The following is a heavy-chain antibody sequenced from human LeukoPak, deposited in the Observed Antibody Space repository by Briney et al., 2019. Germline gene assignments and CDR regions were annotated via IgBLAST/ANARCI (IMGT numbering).Heavy chain of an antibody. CDR3: VRDGGEVWNYYGMDV. D-gene: IGHD2-15*01. CDR2: IYHSGST. J-gene: IGHJ6*02. CDR1: GGSISSSSYY. V-gene: IGHV4-39*07. Sequence: PSETLSLTCTVSGGSISSSSYYWGWIRQPPGKGLEWIGSIYHSGSTYYNPSLKSRVTISVDTSKNQFSLKLSSVTAADTAVYYCVRDGGEVWNYYGMDVWGQGTTVPVSS.